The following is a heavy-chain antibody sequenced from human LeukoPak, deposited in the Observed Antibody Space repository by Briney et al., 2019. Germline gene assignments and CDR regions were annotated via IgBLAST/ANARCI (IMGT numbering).Heavy chain of an antibody. CDR1: GGSISSSSYY. J-gene: IGHJ4*02. CDR3: ATHHSRGYHYFDY. CDR2: ISYSVST. V-gene: IGHV4-39*01. D-gene: IGHD3-22*01. Sequence: SETLSLTCTVSGGSISSSSYYWGWIRQPPGKGLEWIGSISYSVSTYSNPSLKSRVTMSVDTSKNQFSLILSSVTAADTAVYYCATHHSRGYHYFDYWGQGTLVTVSS.